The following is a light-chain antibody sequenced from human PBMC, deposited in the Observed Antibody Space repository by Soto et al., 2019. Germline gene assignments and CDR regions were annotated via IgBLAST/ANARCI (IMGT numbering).Light chain of an antibody. V-gene: IGLV1-40*01. CDR1: SSTIGAGYH. CDR2: GDS. CDR3: QSSDSRLSGSDV. Sequence: QSVLTQPPSVSGAPGQRVTSSCTGSSSTIGAGYHVHWYQQLPGAAPKLFIFGDSNRPSGVPDRFSGSKSGTSASLAITGLQADDEADYYCQSSDSRLSGSDVFGTGTKVTVL. J-gene: IGLJ1*01.